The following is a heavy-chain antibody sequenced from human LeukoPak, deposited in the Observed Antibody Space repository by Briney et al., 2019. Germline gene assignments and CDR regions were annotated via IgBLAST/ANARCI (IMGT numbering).Heavy chain of an antibody. V-gene: IGHV1-2*02. Sequence: ASVNVSCKASGYIFSGYYIHWVRQAPGQGPEWMGWINPHSGGTNYAQKFQGRVTMTRDTSISTAYMELSRLRSDDTAVYYCARVPREIVVSNKVHDAFDIWGQGTMVTVSS. D-gene: IGHD3-22*01. CDR1: GYIFSGYY. J-gene: IGHJ3*02. CDR2: INPHSGGT. CDR3: ARVPREIVVSNKVHDAFDI.